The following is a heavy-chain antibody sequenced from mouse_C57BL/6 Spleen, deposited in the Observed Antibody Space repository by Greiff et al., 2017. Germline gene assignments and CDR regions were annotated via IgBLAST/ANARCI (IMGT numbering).Heavy chain of an antibody. CDR3: ASPVQEYFDV. V-gene: IGHV1-18*01. D-gene: IGHD1-1*01. Sequence: EVQGVESGPELVKPGASVKIPCKASGYTFTDYNMDWVKQSHGKSLEWIGDINPNNGGTIYNQKFKGKATLTVDKSSSTAYMELRSLTSEDTAVYYCASPVQEYFDVWGTGTTVTVSS. CDR2: INPNNGGT. J-gene: IGHJ1*03. CDR1: GYTFTDYN.